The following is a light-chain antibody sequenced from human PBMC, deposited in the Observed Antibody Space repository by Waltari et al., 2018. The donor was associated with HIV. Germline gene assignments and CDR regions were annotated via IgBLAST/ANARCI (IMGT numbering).Light chain of an antibody. CDR1: SSDVGSYNY. J-gene: IGLJ3*02. Sequence: QSALTQPPSASGSPGQSVPISCTGTSSDVGSYNYVSLFPQHPGTAPNLMISEVSERPSGVPDRFSGVKSGNTASLTVAGLQVEDEADYYCTSYAGNNWVFGGGTKMTVL. CDR2: EVS. V-gene: IGLV2-8*01. CDR3: TSYAGNNWV.